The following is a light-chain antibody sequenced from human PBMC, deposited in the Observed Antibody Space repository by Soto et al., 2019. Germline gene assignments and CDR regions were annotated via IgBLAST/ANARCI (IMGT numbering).Light chain of an antibody. CDR3: SSYTSSSPYV. CDR2: EAT. Sequence: QSALTQPASVSGSLGQSITITCTGTSHDIGSYTLVSWYQHHPGRAPKLIIYEATKRPSGISDRFSGSKSGNTASLTISGLQAEDEADYYCSSYTSSSPYVFGTGTKLTVL. CDR1: SHDIGSYTL. J-gene: IGLJ1*01. V-gene: IGLV2-14*02.